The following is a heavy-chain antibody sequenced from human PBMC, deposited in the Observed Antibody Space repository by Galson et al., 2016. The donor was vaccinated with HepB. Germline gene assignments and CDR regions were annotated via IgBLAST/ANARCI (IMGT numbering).Heavy chain of an antibody. Sequence: SLRLSCAASGFTFSRYSMNWVRQAPGKGLEWVSHIRSRSSTIYYADSVRGRFTISRDNTKNSLYLQMNSLRADDTAVYYCARDRGYSGWSYFDYWGQGTLVTVSS. CDR3: ARDRGYSGWSYFDY. CDR1: GFTFSRYS. CDR2: IRSRSSTI. V-gene: IGHV3-48*01. D-gene: IGHD6-19*01. J-gene: IGHJ4*02.